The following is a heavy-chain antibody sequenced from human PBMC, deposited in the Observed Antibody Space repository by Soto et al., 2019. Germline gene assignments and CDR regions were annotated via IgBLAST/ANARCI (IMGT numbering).Heavy chain of an antibody. CDR1: GDSIRSSY. CDR3: AKISAGSTDETMFTVFDH. V-gene: IGHV4-59*03. J-gene: IGHJ4*02. Sequence: SGTLSLTCTVSGDSIRSSYWTWIRQAPGRGLEWIGDIYHTGTTNYNPSLKSRVSISVDTSKNQFSLRLRSVTAADTAIYFCAKISAGSTDETMFTVFDHWGQGTLVTVSS. CDR2: IYHTGTT. D-gene: IGHD6-13*01.